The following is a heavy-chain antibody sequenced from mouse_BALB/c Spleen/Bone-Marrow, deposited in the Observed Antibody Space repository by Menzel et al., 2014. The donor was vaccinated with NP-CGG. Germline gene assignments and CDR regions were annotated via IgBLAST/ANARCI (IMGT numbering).Heavy chain of an antibody. CDR3: SRGRRDALDY. CDR1: GYTFTSYY. J-gene: IGHJ4*01. Sequence: VQLQQSGANLVRPGALVKLSCKASGYTFTSYYMYWVKQRPGQGLEWFGEINPSNGGTNFNEKFKNKATLTVDKSSSTAYMQLSSLTSEDSAVYYCSRGRRDALDYWGQGTSVTVSS. CDR2: INPSNGGT. V-gene: IGHV1S16*01.